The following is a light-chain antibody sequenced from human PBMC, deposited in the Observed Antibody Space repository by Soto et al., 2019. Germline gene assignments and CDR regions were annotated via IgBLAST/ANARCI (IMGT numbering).Light chain of an antibody. Sequence: AIRMTQSPSSFSASTGDRVTITCRASQGISSYLAWYQQKPGKAPKLLIYAASTLQSGVPSRFSGSGSGTDFTLTISCLQSEDFATYYCQRYYSYPHLPFGGGTKVDI. V-gene: IGKV1-8*01. CDR3: QRYYSYPHLP. CDR1: QGISSY. J-gene: IGKJ4*01. CDR2: AAS.